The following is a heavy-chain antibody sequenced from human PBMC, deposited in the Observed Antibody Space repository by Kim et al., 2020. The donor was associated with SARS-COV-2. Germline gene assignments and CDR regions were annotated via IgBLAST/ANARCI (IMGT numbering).Heavy chain of an antibody. CDR3: AKHMSGSIFDY. CDR2: ISDRGDNI. V-gene: IGHV3-23*01. J-gene: IGHJ4*02. Sequence: GGSLRLSCAASGFTFSSSTMSWVRQAPEKGLEWVSSISDRGDNIYYANSVKGRFTISRDNSKNTLYLQMNSLGAEDTAIYYCAKHMSGSIFDYWGQGTLVTVSS. D-gene: IGHD2-21*01. CDR1: GFTFSSST.